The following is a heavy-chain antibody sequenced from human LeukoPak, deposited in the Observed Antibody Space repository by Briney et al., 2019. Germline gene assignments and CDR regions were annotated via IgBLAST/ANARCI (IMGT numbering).Heavy chain of an antibody. V-gene: IGHV1-2*02. Sequence: ASVKVFCKASGYTFTGYYMHWVRQAPGQGLEWMGWINPNSGGTNYAQKFQGRVTMTRDTSISTAYMELSRLRSDDTAVYYCAVRGASGYYYQFDYWGQGTLVTVSS. CDR2: INPNSGGT. J-gene: IGHJ4*02. CDR3: AVRGASGYYYQFDY. D-gene: IGHD3-22*01. CDR1: GYTFTGYY.